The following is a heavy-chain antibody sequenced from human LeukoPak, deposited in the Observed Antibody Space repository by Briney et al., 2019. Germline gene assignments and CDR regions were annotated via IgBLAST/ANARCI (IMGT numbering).Heavy chain of an antibody. D-gene: IGHD3-16*02. Sequence: SETLSLTCTVPGGSISSYYWSWIRQPPGKGLEWIGYIYYSGSTNYNPSLKSRVTISVDTSKNQFSLKLSSVTAADTAVYYCARDFYRGGLDVWGQGTTVTVSS. CDR1: GGSISSYY. V-gene: IGHV4-59*01. CDR2: IYYSGST. J-gene: IGHJ6*02. CDR3: ARDFYRGGLDV.